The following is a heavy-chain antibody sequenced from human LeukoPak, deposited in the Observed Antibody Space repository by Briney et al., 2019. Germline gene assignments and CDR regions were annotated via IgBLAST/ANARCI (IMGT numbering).Heavy chain of an antibody. CDR3: ARDRYFGSDGFDI. CDR2: TWYDGSNN. V-gene: IGHV3-33*01. J-gene: IGHJ3*02. CDR1: GFSFSEHG. Sequence: GGSLRLSCAASGFSFSEHGMHWVRQAPGKGPEWVTVTWYDGSNNHYADSVEGRFTISRDNSKNTVFLEMNSLRAEDTAVYHCARDRYFGSDGFDIWGPGTMVIVSS. D-gene: IGHD3-10*01.